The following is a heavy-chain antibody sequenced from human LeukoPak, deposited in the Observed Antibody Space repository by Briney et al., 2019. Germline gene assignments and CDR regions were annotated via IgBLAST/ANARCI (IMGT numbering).Heavy chain of an antibody. CDR1: GFTVSSNY. CDR2: IYSGGST. V-gene: IGHV3-53*01. D-gene: IGHD2-15*01. J-gene: IGHJ6*04. CDR3: ARTPGYCSGGSCYSGYYYGMDV. Sequence: GGSLRLSCAASGFTVSSNYMSWVRKAPGKGLEWVSVIYSGGSTYYAHSVKGRFTISRDDSKNTVYLQMNSLRAEDTAVYYCARTPGYCSGGSCYSGYYYGMDVWGKGTTATVSS.